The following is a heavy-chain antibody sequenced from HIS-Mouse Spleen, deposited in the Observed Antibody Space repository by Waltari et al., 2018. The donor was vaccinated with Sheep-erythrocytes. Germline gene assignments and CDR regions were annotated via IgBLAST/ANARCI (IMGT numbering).Heavy chain of an antibody. CDR1: GGHLSSSSYY. Sequence: QLQLQESGPGLVTPSETLSLTSTVSGGHLSSSSYYWGWIRQPPGKGLEWIGSIYSSGSTYYNPSLKSRVTISVDTSKNQFSLKLSSVTAADTAVYYCARVSVAARFDYWGQGTLVTVSS. V-gene: IGHV4-39*07. CDR3: ARVSVAARFDY. D-gene: IGHD6-6*01. J-gene: IGHJ4*02. CDR2: IYSSGST.